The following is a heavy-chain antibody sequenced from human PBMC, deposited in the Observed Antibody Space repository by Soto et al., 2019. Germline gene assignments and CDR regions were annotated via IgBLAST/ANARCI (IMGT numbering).Heavy chain of an antibody. CDR1: KSIFTGYG. J-gene: IGHJ6*02. V-gene: IGHV3-30*02. CDR3: AKDKTNDFWSGYGMDV. CDR2: IRFDGTDE. D-gene: IGHD3-3*01. Sequence: GGSLRLSCAASKSIFTGYGMHWVRQTPGKGLEWVAVIRFDGTDEHYADSVKGRFTISRDNSKNTLYLQMNSLRAEETAVYYCAKDKTNDFWSGYGMDVWGQGTTVTVSS.